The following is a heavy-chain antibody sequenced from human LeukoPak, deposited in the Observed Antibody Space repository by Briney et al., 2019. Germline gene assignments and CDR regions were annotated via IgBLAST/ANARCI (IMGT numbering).Heavy chain of an antibody. Sequence: PSETLSLTCTVSGGSISSYYWSWIRQPPGKGLEWIGYIYYSGSTNYNPSLKSRVTIPVDTSKNQFSLKLSSVTAADTAVYYCARWPTLRFLLRYFDYWGQGTLVTVSS. CDR1: GGSISSYY. V-gene: IGHV4-59*12. J-gene: IGHJ4*02. CDR2: IYYSGST. CDR3: ARWPTLRFLLRYFDY. D-gene: IGHD3-3*01.